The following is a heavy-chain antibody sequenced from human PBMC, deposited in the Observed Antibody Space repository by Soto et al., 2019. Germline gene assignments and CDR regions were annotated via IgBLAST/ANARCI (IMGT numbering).Heavy chain of an antibody. V-gene: IGHV1-18*01. Sequence: QVHLVQSGAEMKKPGASVKVSCKGSGYAFTTYGITWVRQAPGQGLEWMGWISAHNGNTNYAQKLQGRVTVTRDTYTSTAYMELRRLRSDDTAVYYCARGRYGDYWGQGALVTVSS. J-gene: IGHJ4*02. CDR3: ARGRYGDY. CDR1: GYAFTTYG. CDR2: ISAHNGNT. D-gene: IGHD1-1*01.